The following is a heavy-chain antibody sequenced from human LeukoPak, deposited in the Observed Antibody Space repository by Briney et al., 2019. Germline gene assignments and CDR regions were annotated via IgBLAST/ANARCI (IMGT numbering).Heavy chain of an antibody. D-gene: IGHD5-18*01. Sequence: SVKVSCKASGGTFSSYAISWVRQAPGQGLEWMGRIIPILGIANYAQEFQGRVAITADKSTSTAYMELSSLRSEDTAVYYCARVHWDTAMVPTWGQGTLVTVSS. V-gene: IGHV1-69*04. CDR1: GGTFSSYA. CDR2: IIPILGIA. CDR3: ARVHWDTAMVPT. J-gene: IGHJ5*02.